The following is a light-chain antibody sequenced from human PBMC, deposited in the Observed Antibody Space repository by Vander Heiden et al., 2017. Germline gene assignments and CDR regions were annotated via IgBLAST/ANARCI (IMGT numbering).Light chain of an antibody. J-gene: IGKJ4*01. CDR1: QGISSY. Sequence: DIQLIPSPSFLSASVGDRVTITCRASQGISSYLAWYQQKPGKAPKLLIYAASALQSEVPSRFSGSGSGAEFALTISSLQPEDYATYYCQQLNNDPPLTFGGGTKVEIK. CDR2: AAS. CDR3: QQLNNDPPLT. V-gene: IGKV1-9*01.